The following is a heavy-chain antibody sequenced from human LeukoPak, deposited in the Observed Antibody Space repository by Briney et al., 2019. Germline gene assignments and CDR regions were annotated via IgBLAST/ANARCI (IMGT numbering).Heavy chain of an antibody. Sequence: SVKVSCKASGYSFNSYDTYAISWVRQAPGQGLEWTGGIIPIFGTANYAQKFQGRVTITADESTSTAYMELSSLRSEDTAVYYCARGIPPSGSYLRERHFDYWGQGTLVTVSS. CDR3: ARGIPPSGSYLRERHFDY. J-gene: IGHJ4*02. D-gene: IGHD3-10*01. CDR2: IIPIFGTA. CDR1: GYSFNSYDTYA. V-gene: IGHV1-69*13.